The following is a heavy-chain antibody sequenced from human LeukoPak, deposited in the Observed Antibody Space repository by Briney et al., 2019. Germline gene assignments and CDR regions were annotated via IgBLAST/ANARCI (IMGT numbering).Heavy chain of an antibody. Sequence: PGGSLRLSCAASGFTFSSYSMNWVRQAPGKGLEWVSYISSSSSTIYYADSVKGRFTISRDNAKNSLYLQMNSLRAEDTAVYYCASISGIRYYYGSGSPPYYYYYGMDVWGQGTTVTVSS. CDR3: ASISGIRYYYGSGSPPYYYYYGMDV. D-gene: IGHD3-10*01. CDR1: GFTFSSYS. J-gene: IGHJ6*02. CDR2: ISSSSSTI. V-gene: IGHV3-48*01.